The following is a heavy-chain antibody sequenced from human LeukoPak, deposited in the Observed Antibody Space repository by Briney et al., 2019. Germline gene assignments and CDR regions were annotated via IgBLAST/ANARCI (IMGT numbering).Heavy chain of an antibody. CDR3: ASITWIQLWPDAFDI. D-gene: IGHD5-18*01. Sequence: SETLSLTCTVSGGSISSYYWSWIRQPPGKGLEWIGYIYYSGSTNYNPSLKSRVTISVDTSKNLFSLKLSSVTAADTAVYYCASITWIQLWPDAFDIWGQGTMVTVSS. CDR2: IYYSGST. CDR1: GGSISSYY. J-gene: IGHJ3*02. V-gene: IGHV4-59*12.